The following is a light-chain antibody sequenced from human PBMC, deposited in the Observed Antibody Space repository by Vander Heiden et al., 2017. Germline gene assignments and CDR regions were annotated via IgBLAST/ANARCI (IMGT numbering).Light chain of an antibody. J-gene: IGKJ5*01. CDR2: AAS. CDR3: QQSYSTIT. Sequence: DIQVIKSPSSLSASVGDRVTITCRASQSISSYLNWYQQTPGKARKHLIYAASSLQSGVPSRFSGSGSGTDFTLTISSLQPEDFATYYCQQSYSTITFGQGTRLEIK. CDR1: QSISSY. V-gene: IGKV1-39*01.